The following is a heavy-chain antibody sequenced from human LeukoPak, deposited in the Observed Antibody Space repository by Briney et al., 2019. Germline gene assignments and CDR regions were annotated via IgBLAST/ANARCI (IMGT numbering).Heavy chain of an antibody. CDR3: AKDPGDCPGGTSPSAGGYYFDS. CDR1: GFTFSNYA. Sequence: PGGSLRLSCAAPGFTFSNYAMSWVRQAPGKGLEWISGISGSGGSTYYADSVKGRFTISRDNSKNTLYLQMNSLRAEDTAVFYCAKDPGDCPGGTSPSAGGYYFDSWGKGNLVAVSS. D-gene: IGHD3-10*01. CDR2: ISGSGGST. J-gene: IGHJ4*02. V-gene: IGHV3-23*01.